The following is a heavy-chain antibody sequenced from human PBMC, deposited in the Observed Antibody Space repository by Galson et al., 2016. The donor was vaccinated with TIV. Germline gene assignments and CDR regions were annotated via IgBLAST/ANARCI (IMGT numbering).Heavy chain of an antibody. J-gene: IGHJ4*02. V-gene: IGHV6-1*01. CDR2: TFYRSKWYN. CDR3: ARATPSVFGIIMTLDS. D-gene: IGHD3-16*01. CDR1: GDSVSSNSSA. Sequence: CAISGDSVSSNSSAWNWIRQSRSRGLEWLGRTFYRSKWYNDYASSVKSRITINPDTSKNQFSLQLNSVTPEETALYYSARATPSVFGIIMTLDSWGQGTVVTVSS.